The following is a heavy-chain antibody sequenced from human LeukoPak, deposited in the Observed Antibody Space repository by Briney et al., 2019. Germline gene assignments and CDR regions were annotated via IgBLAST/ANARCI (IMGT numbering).Heavy chain of an antibody. CDR2: INHSGST. CDR3: AVTSGSYDPYAFDI. V-gene: IGHV4-34*01. Sequence: PSETLSLTCAVYGGSFSGYYWSWIRQPPGKGLEWIGEINHSGSTNYNPSLKSRVTISVDTSKNQFSLKLSSVTAADTAVYYCAVTSGSYDPYAFDIWGQGTMVTVSS. D-gene: IGHD3-10*01. J-gene: IGHJ3*02. CDR1: GGSFSGYY.